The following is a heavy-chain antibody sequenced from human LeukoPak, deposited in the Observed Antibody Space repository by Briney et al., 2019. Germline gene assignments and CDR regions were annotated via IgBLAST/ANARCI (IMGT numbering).Heavy chain of an antibody. D-gene: IGHD5-12*01. CDR1: GFTFSVYA. V-gene: IGHV3-23*01. CDR3: ARGSGYDPLDY. CDR2: ISGSGDKNDNT. J-gene: IGHJ4*02. Sequence: GGSLRLSCAASGFTFSVYAMSWVRQAPGKGLEWVSAISGSGDKNDNTYYADSVKGRFTISRDNAKNSLYLQMNSLRAEDTAVYYCARGSGYDPLDYWGQGTLVTVSS.